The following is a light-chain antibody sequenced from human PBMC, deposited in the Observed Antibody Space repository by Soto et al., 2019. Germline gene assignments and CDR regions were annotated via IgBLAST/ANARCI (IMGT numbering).Light chain of an antibody. CDR2: QDS. CDR1: KLGDKY. V-gene: IGLV3-1*01. J-gene: IGLJ1*01. CDR3: PAWDSSTLYV. Sequence: SYELTQPPSVSVSPGQTASITCSGDKLGDKYACWYQQKPGQSPVLVIYQDSKRPSGIPERFSGSNSGNTATLTISGTQAMDEADYYCPAWDSSTLYVFGTGTKVTVL.